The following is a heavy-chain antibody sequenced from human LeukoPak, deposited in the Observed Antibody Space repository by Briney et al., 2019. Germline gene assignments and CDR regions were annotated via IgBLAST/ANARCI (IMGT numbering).Heavy chain of an antibody. V-gene: IGHV4-38-2*02. D-gene: IGHD3-10*01. CDR3: ARERSGSIDY. CDR1: GYSISSGYY. J-gene: IGHJ4*02. Sequence: SETLSLTCTVSGYSISSGYYWGWIRQPPGKGLEWIGSIYHSGSTNYNPSLKSRVTISVDTSKNQFSLKLSSVTAADTAVYYCARERSGSIDYWGQGTLVTVSS. CDR2: IYHSGST.